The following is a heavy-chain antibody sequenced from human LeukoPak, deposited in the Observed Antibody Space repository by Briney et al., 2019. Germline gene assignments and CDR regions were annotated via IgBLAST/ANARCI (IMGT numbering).Heavy chain of an antibody. CDR3: ARAGGDVVVPAAMGWFDP. J-gene: IGHJ5*02. Sequence: SETLSLTCTVSGGSIRSYYWSWIRQPPGKGLEWIGYIYYSGSTNYNPSLKSRVAISVDTSKNQFPLKLSSVTAADTAVYYCARAGGDVVVPAAMGWFDPWGQGTLVTVSS. CDR2: IYYSGST. D-gene: IGHD2-2*01. CDR1: GGSIRSYY. V-gene: IGHV4-59*01.